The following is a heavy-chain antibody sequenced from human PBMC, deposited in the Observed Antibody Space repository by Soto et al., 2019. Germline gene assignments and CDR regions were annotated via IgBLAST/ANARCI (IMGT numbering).Heavy chain of an antibody. D-gene: IGHD3-10*01. V-gene: IGHV4-30-4*08. J-gene: IGHJ4*02. CDR2: IYYSGST. CDR3: ARILMNYYRLDY. CDR1: GASIKNGDYY. Sequence: SEPQPHTRTVFGASIKNGDYYRSWNRQPPGKGLEWIGHIYYSGSTYYNPSLKSRAGISVDSSKSQVSLKLTSVTAADTAVYFCARILMNYYRLDYWGQGALVTVSS.